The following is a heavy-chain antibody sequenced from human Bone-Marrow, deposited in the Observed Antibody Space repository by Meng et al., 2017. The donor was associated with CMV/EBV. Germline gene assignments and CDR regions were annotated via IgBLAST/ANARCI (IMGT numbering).Heavy chain of an antibody. J-gene: IGHJ4*02. V-gene: IGHV4-34*01. D-gene: IGHD1-26*01. Sequence: GSLRLSCAVYGGSFSGYYWSWIRQPPGKGLEWIGEIHHSENTNYNPSLKSRVTISEDTSKNQFSLKLSSVTAADTAVYYCARGEVGASRGLFDYCGQGRLVTVSS. CDR1: GGSFSGYY. CDR2: IHHSENT. CDR3: ARGEVGASRGLFDY.